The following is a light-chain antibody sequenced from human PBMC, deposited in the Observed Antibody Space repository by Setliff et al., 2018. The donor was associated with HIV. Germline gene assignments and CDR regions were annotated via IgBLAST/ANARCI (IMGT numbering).Light chain of an antibody. CDR3: CSNTGSNTFV. CDR1: SNDVGRYDL. J-gene: IGLJ1*01. Sequence: QSALAQPASVSGSPGQSITISCTGTSNDVGRYDLVSWYQQHPARAPKLIIYQATRRPPGVSNRFSGSKSGNVASLTISGLQAEDEADYYCCSNTGSNTFVFGTGTKV. CDR2: QAT. V-gene: IGLV2-23*01.